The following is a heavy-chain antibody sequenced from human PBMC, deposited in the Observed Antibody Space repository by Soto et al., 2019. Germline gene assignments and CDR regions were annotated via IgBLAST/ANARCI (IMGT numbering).Heavy chain of an antibody. Sequence: PSETLSLTCTVSGGSMSSGGYYWSWIRQHPGKGLEWIGYIYYSGSTYYNPSLKSRVTISVDTSKNQFSLKLSSVTAADTAVYYCARVVVVPAAIRPLFAYWGQGTLVTVSS. CDR1: GGSMSSGGYY. V-gene: IGHV4-31*03. J-gene: IGHJ1*01. CDR2: IYYSGST. D-gene: IGHD2-2*01. CDR3: ARVVVVPAAIRPLFAY.